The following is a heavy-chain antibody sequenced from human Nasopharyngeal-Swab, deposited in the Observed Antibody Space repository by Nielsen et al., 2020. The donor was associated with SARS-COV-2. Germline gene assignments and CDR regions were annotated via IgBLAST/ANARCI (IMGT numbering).Heavy chain of an antibody. CDR2: IIPIFGTA. Sequence: SVKVSCKASGGTFSSYAISWVRQAPGQGLEWMGGIIPIFGTANYAQKFQGRVTITADESTSTAYMELSSLRSEDTAVYYCARIAIDMIVVASYYGMDVWGQGTTVTVSS. CDR3: ARIAIDMIVVASYYGMDV. J-gene: IGHJ6*02. CDR1: GGTFSSYA. V-gene: IGHV1-69*13. D-gene: IGHD3-22*01.